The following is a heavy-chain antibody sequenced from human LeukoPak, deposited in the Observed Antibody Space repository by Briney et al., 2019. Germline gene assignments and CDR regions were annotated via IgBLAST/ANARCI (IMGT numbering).Heavy chain of an antibody. CDR2: IRYDGSNK. CDR3: AKVGQDYGDHYFFDS. Sequence: GGSLRLSCAASGFIFNSYGMHWVRQAPGKGLEWVAFIRYDGSNKYYADSVKGRFTISRDNSKNTLYLQMNSLRVEDTAVYFCAKVGQDYGDHYFFDSWGQGTLVTVSS. J-gene: IGHJ4*02. CDR1: GFIFNSYG. V-gene: IGHV3-30*02. D-gene: IGHD4-17*01.